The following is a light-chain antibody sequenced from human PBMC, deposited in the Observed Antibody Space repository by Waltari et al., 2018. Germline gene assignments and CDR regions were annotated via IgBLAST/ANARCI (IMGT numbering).Light chain of an antibody. Sequence: DIQMTQSPSTLSASVGDRVIFSCRASQSIRKWLAWYQQKPGKAPKLLIYKASTLESGVPSRFSVSRSVTEFTLTISSLQSDDFATYYCQQYNSYSLLSFGGGTKVEIK. CDR1: QSIRKW. J-gene: IGKJ4*01. CDR3: QQYNSYSLLS. CDR2: KAS. V-gene: IGKV1-5*03.